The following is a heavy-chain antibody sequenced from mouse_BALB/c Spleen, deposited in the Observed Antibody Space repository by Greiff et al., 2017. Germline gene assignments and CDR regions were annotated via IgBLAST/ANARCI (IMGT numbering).Heavy chain of an antibody. CDR2: INPSSGYT. Sequence: QVQLKESAAELARPGASVKMSCKASGYTFTSYTMHWVKQRPGQGLEWIGYINPSSGYTEYNQKFKDKTTLTADKSSSTAYMQLSSLTSEDSAVYYCARAYYRYDGFAYWGQGTLVTVSA. J-gene: IGHJ3*01. CDR3: ARAYYRYDGFAY. D-gene: IGHD2-14*01. CDR1: GYTFTSYT. V-gene: IGHV1-4*02.